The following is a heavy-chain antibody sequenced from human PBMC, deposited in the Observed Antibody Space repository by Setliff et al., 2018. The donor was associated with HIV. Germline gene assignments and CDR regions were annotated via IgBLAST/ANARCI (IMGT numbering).Heavy chain of an antibody. CDR3: ASMWKVGA. D-gene: IGHD1-26*01. CDR1: GFSFSNYW. J-gene: IGHJ5*02. CDR2: IKKDGGEK. V-gene: IGHV3-7*03. Sequence: SLRLSCATSGFSFSNYWMDWVRQAPGKGLEWVATIKKDGGEKYYVESVKGRFTISRDNARTSLYLEMSSLRVEDTAVYFCASMWKVGAWGRGTLVTVS.